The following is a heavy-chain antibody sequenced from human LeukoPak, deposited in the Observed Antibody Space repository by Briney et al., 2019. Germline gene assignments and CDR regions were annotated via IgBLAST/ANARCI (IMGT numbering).Heavy chain of an antibody. Sequence: ASVKVSCKASGYTFIGYYMHWVRQAPGQGLEWMGWINPDSGGTNYAQKFQGRVTMTTDTSTSTAYMELRSLRFDDTAVYFCARVGYDRDFDSWGQGTLVTVSS. D-gene: IGHD3-22*01. CDR3: ARVGYDRDFDS. J-gene: IGHJ4*02. CDR2: INPDSGGT. CDR1: GYTFIGYY. V-gene: IGHV1-2*02.